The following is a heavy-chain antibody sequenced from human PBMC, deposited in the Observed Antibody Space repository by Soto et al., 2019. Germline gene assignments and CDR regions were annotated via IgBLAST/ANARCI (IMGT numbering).Heavy chain of an antibody. Sequence: VGSLRLSCAASGFTFSSYGMHWVRQAPGKGLEWVAVISYDGSNKYYADSVKGRFTISRDNSKNALYLQMNSLRAEDTAVYYCARGPSRSYGEYDYYGMDVWGQGTTVTVSS. D-gene: IGHD1-26*01. CDR3: ARGPSRSYGEYDYYGMDV. CDR2: ISYDGSNK. V-gene: IGHV3-30*19. J-gene: IGHJ6*02. CDR1: GFTFSSYG.